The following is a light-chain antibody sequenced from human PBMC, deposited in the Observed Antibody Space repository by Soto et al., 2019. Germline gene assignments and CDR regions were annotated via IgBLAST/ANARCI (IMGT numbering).Light chain of an antibody. J-gene: IGKJ4*01. CDR3: QQYYSSPLT. V-gene: IGKV4-1*01. Sequence: DIVMTQSPDSLAVSLGERATINCKSNQSVLYSSNNKNYLAWYQQKPGQPPNLLIYWASTRESGVPDRFSGSGSGTDFTLTISSLQAEDVAVYYCQQYYSSPLTFGGGTKVEIK. CDR2: WAS. CDR1: QSVLYSSNNKNY.